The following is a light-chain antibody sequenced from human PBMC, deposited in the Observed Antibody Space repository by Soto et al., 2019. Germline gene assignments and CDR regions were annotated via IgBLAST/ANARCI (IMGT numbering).Light chain of an antibody. CDR1: QSVASY. CDR3: QHRADWPRGS. Sequence: EIVLTQSPDTLSLSPGDTATLSCRASQSVASYLAWYQQKPGRPPRLLMYHASNRATGIPARFSGSGSGTHVTPTISSLEPEDFAVYYCQHRADWPRGSFGQGTKLEIK. V-gene: IGKV3-11*01. J-gene: IGKJ2*01. CDR2: HAS.